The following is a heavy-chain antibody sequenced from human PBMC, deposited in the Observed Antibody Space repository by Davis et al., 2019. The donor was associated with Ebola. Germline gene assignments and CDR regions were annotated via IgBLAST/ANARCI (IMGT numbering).Heavy chain of an antibody. CDR2: ILYDGSNK. CDR1: GFTVSSNY. D-gene: IGHD3-3*01. Sequence: GGSLRLSCAASGFTVSSNYMYWVRQAPGTGLEWVAFILYDGSNKYYADSVKGRFTISRDNSKNTLYLQMNSLRAEDTAVYYCARAQALRFLEWLLDPQYYFDYWGQGTLVTVSA. J-gene: IGHJ4*02. V-gene: IGHV3-30*02. CDR3: ARAQALRFLEWLLDPQYYFDY.